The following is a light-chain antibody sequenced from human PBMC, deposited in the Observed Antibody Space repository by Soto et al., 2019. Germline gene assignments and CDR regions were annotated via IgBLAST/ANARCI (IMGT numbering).Light chain of an antibody. Sequence: QTVLTQSPSASASLGASVKLTCTLSSGHSSYAIAWHQQQPEKGPQYLMKLNSDGSHSKGDGIPDRFSGSSSGAERYLTISSLQSEDEADYYCQTWGTGNVVFGGGTQLTVL. CDR1: SGHSSYA. J-gene: IGLJ2*01. CDR3: QTWGTGNVV. V-gene: IGLV4-69*01. CDR2: LNSDGSH.